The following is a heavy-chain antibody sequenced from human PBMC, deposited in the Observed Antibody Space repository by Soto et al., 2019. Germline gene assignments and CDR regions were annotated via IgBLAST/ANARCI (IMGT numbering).Heavy chain of an antibody. CDR1: GYSISSGSY. D-gene: IGHD3-3*01. J-gene: IGHJ6*02. CDR3: ARLGALYGFWSGYYGMEV. Sequence: YETLSLTCAVSGYSISSGSYWGWIRQPPGKGLEWIGSIYHSGSTYYNPSLKSRVTISVDTSKNQFSLKLSSVTAAYTAVYYCARLGALYGFWSGYYGMEVWGQGTTVTVCS. CDR2: IYHSGST. V-gene: IGHV4-38-2*01.